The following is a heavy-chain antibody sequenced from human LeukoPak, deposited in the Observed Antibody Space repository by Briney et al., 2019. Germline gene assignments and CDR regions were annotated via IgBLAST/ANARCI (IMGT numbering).Heavy chain of an antibody. Sequence: SETLSLTCTVSSGSISTSNYYWGWVRQPPGKALEWIGNIFYSGSTYYSPSLKSRVTISLDTSRNQFSLKLNSVTAADTAVYYCAKSNGYGLIDIWGKGTTVTVSS. J-gene: IGHJ6*04. D-gene: IGHD3-22*01. CDR3: AKSNGYGLIDI. CDR2: IFYSGST. V-gene: IGHV4-39*07. CDR1: SGSISTSNYY.